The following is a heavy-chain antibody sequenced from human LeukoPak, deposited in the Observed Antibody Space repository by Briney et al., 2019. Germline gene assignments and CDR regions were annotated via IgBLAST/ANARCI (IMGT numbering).Heavy chain of an antibody. J-gene: IGHJ4*02. CDR1: GFTFSSYW. Sequence: GGSLRLSCAASGFTFSSYWMSWVRQAPGKGLEWVANIKQDGSEKYYVDSVKGRFTISRDNAKNSLYLQMNSLRAEDTAVYYCARDRVGALYYFDYWGQGTLVTVSS. CDR3: ARDRVGALYYFDY. CDR2: IKQDGSEK. V-gene: IGHV3-7*01. D-gene: IGHD1-26*01.